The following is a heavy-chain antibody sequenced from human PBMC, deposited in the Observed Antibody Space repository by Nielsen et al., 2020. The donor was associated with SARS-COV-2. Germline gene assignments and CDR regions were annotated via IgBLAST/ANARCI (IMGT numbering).Heavy chain of an antibody. CDR2: ITNTADGSTV. CDR3: ASSGWLDY. D-gene: IGHD6-19*01. J-gene: IGHJ4*02. Sequence: GESLKISCAGSGLTLANYYMSWIRQAPGGGLEWVSYITNTADGSTVHYADSVQGRFTISRDNAKNSLYLQMDSLRADDTATYFCASSGWLDYWGPGTPVTVSS. V-gene: IGHV3-11*01. CDR1: GLTLANYY.